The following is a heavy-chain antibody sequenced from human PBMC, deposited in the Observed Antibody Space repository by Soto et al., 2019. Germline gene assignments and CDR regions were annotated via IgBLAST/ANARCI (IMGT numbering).Heavy chain of an antibody. CDR1: GGSITSSSYY. V-gene: IGHV4-39*01. CDR2: IYYSGRS. Sequence: SETLSLTCTASGGSITSSSYYWGWIRQPPGKGLEWIGGIYYSGRSYYNPSLKSRVTMSVDTSKNQFSLTLNSVTAADAAVYYCARQRTTVVTQAYFDHWGQGTLVTVSS. J-gene: IGHJ4*02. CDR3: ARQRTTVVTQAYFDH. D-gene: IGHD4-17*01.